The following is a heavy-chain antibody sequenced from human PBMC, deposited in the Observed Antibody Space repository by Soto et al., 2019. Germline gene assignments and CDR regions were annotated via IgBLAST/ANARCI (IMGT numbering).Heavy chain of an antibody. Sequence: QVQLVQSGAEVKEPGASVKVSCKASGYNFFGYGLSWVRQAPGQGLEWMGWISAYNAKTNYAQKLQGRVTMTPDTSATTVYMELRSLTSDDTAVYYCARGRRPFIGVPYDTSGYFDHWGPGTLVTVSS. CDR1: GYNFFGYG. CDR3: ARGRRPFIGVPYDTSGYFDH. V-gene: IGHV1-18*01. CDR2: ISAYNAKT. J-gene: IGHJ4*02. D-gene: IGHD3-22*01.